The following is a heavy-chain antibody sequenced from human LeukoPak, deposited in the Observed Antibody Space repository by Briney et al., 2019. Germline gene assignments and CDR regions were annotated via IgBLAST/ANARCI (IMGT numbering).Heavy chain of an antibody. Sequence: SGGSLRPSCTASGFTFGDYLMSWFRQAPGKGLEWIGFISGGTTEYAASVKGRFTISRDDPTSIAYLQMNSLTTEDTAVYYCSRGSGWLSVYWGQGTLVTVSS. CDR1: GFTFGDYL. CDR3: SRGSGWLSVY. D-gene: IGHD6-19*01. J-gene: IGHJ4*02. V-gene: IGHV3-49*03. CDR2: ISGGTT.